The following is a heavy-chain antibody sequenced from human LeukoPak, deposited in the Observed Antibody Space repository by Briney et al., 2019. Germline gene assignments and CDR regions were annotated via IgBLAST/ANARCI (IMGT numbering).Heavy chain of an antibody. D-gene: IGHD2-15*01. V-gene: IGHV3-48*02. CDR1: GFTFSSYS. J-gene: IGHJ5*02. Sequence: GGSLRLSCAASGFTFSSYSMNWLRQAPGKGLEWISYISSSGSAIYYADSVKVRFTLSRDNAKNSLYLQMNSLRDEDTAVYYCARAPGGYCSGSTCYSGWFDPWGQGTLVTVSS. CDR3: ARAPGGYCSGSTCYSGWFDP. CDR2: ISSSGSAI.